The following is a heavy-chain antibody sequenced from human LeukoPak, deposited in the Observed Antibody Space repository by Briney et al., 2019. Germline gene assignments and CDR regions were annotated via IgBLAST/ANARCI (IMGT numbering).Heavy chain of an antibody. V-gene: IGHV3-23*01. J-gene: IGHJ6*02. CDR2: ISGGGVTT. D-gene: IGHD3-16*01. CDR3: ARNQQLGGHSYYYYGMDV. CDR1: GFTFGDYA. Sequence: GGSLRLSCTASGFTFGDYAMSWFRQAPGKGLEWVSGISGGGVTTYYADSVKGRFTISRDNSKNTLYLQMNSLRADDTAIYYCARNQQLGGHSYYYYGMDVWGQGTTVTVSS.